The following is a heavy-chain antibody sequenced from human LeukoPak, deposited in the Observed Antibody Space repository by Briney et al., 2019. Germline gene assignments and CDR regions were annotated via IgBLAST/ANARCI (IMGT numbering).Heavy chain of an antibody. CDR3: ARDPLGYCSSTSCYPFDY. CDR2: ISAYNGNT. Sequence: ASVKVSCKASGYTFTSYGISWVRQAPGQGLEWMGWISAYNGNTNYAQKFQGRVTMTTDTPTSTAYMELRSLRSDDTAVYYCARDPLGYCSSTSCYPFDYWGQGTLVTVSS. J-gene: IGHJ4*02. D-gene: IGHD2-2*01. CDR1: GYTFTSYG. V-gene: IGHV1-18*01.